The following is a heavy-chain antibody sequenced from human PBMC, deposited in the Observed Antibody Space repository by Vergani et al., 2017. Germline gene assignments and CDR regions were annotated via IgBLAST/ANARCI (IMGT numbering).Heavy chain of an antibody. V-gene: IGHV4-34*01. Sequence: QVQLQQWGGGLLKPSETLSLTCVVNGGSFTSYHWTWIRQSPGGGLGWVGDFDHTGRTDYNPSLKSRLTMSVDKSRNQFSLTINSVTATDTAIYFCARVNTETNGHLYYFYYMDVWGQGTAVTVS. J-gene: IGHJ6*03. D-gene: IGHD4-11*01. CDR1: GGSFTSYH. CDR3: ARVNTETNGHLYYFYYMDV. CDR2: FDHTGRT.